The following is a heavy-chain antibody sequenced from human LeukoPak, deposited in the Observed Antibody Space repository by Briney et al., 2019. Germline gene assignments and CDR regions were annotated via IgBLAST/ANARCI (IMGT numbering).Heavy chain of an antibody. Sequence: PSETLSLTCTVSGGSIGSSTYFWGWIRQPPGTGLEWIGDIYYSGSIKYNPSLKSRVTVSVDTSKNQFSLKLSSVTAADTAIYYCVRENPSGYYNRPIDYWGQGTLVTVSS. D-gene: IGHD3-22*01. CDR3: VRENPSGYYNRPIDY. V-gene: IGHV4-39*07. J-gene: IGHJ4*02. CDR1: GGSIGSSTYF. CDR2: IYYSGSI.